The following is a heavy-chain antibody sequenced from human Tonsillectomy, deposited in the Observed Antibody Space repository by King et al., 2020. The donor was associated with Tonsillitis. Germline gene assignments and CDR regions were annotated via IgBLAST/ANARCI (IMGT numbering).Heavy chain of an antibody. CDR2: ISSSSSYM. J-gene: IGHJ3*02. CDR3: ARKDYDGGTFDI. D-gene: IGHD3-22*01. CDR1: GFTFSSYS. V-gene: IGHV3-21*01. Sequence: VQLVESGGGLVKPGGSLRLSCAASGFTFSSYSMNWVRQAPGKGLEWVSSISSSSSYMFYADSAKGRFTVSRDNAKNSLYLQMNSLRAEDTAVYYCARKDYDGGTFDIWGQGTMVTVSS.